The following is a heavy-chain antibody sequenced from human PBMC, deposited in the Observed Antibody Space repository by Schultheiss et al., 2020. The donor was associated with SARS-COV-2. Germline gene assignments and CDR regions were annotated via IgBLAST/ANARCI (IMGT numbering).Heavy chain of an antibody. J-gene: IGHJ3*02. CDR3: ARDPYNFYDSDRFDAFDI. Sequence: GGSLRLSCAASGFIFSDYYMSWIRQAPGKGLEWVSYISRRGGDTYYADSVKGRFTISRDNAKNSLYLQMNSLRAEDTAVYYCARDPYNFYDSDRFDAFDIWGQGTLVTVSS. CDR2: ISRRGGDT. CDR1: GFIFSDYY. V-gene: IGHV3-11*06. D-gene: IGHD3-22*01.